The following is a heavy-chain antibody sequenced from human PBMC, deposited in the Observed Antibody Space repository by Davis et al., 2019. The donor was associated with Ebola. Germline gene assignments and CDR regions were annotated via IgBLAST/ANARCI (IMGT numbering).Heavy chain of an antibody. J-gene: IGHJ6*02. CDR1: GFTLSGYS. CDR3: ARDRHRFSSSWYYYYYGLDV. V-gene: IGHV3-48*02. D-gene: IGHD6-13*01. CDR2: ISSSSST. Sequence: GESLKISCATSGFTLSGYSMNWVRQAPGKGLEWISYISSSSSTIYADSVKGRFTISRDNAKNSLYLQMNSLRDEDTAVYYCARDRHRFSSSWYYYYYGLDVWGQGTTVTVSS.